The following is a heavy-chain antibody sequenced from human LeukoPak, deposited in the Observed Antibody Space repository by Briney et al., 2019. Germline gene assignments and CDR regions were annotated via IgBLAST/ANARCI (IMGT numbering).Heavy chain of an antibody. V-gene: IGHV1-69*05. J-gene: IGHJ6*03. CDR2: IIPIFGTA. CDR3: ARGPHGNYYYYYMDA. CDR1: GGTFSSYA. Sequence: SVKVSCKASGGTFSSYAISWVRQAPGQGLEWMGGIIPIFGTANYAQKFQGRVTITTDESTSTAYMELSSLRSEDTAVYYCARGPHGNYYYYYMDAWGKGTTVTVSS.